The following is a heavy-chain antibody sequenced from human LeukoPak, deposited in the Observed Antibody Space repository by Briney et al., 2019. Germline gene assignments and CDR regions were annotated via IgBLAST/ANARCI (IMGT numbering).Heavy chain of an antibody. V-gene: IGHV4-39*07. D-gene: IGHD3-3*02. CDR1: GGSISSGDYY. CDR2: IYDSGST. CDR3: ARDGLGLVLAPYNWFDP. Sequence: SETLSLTCTVSGGSISSGDYYWGWIRQPPGKGLEWIGAIYDSGSTYYNPSLKGRVTISVDKSKNQFSLKLSSVTAADTAVYYCARDGLGLVLAPYNWFDPWGQGTVVTDSS. J-gene: IGHJ5*02.